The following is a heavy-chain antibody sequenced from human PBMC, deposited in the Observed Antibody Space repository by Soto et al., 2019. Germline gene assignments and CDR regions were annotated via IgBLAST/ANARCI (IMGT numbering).Heavy chain of an antibody. CDR2: ISYDGSNK. V-gene: IGHV3-30-3*01. J-gene: IGHJ4*02. D-gene: IGHD6-19*01. CDR3: ATDKSPYISGWHNRHFDY. CDR1: GFTFSSYA. Sequence: QVQLVESGGGVVQPGRSLRLSCAASGFTFSSYAMHWVRQAPGKGLEWVAVISYDGSNKYYADSMKGRFTISRDNSKNTLYLQMNSLRAEDTAVYYCATDKSPYISGWHNRHFDYWLQGTLVTVSS.